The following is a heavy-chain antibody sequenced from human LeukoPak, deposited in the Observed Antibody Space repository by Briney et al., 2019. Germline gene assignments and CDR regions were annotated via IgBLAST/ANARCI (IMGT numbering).Heavy chain of an antibody. CDR1: GGSINSYY. CDR2: IYYSGNT. Sequence: SETLSLTCTVSGGSINSYYWSWIRQPPGKGLEYIGHIYYSGNTDYNPSLKSRVTISVDTSKNQFSLNLSSVTAADTAVYYCARVGRWLQFPYYFDYWGQGTLVTVSS. J-gene: IGHJ4*02. D-gene: IGHD5-24*01. CDR3: ARVGRWLQFPYYFDY. V-gene: IGHV4-59*01.